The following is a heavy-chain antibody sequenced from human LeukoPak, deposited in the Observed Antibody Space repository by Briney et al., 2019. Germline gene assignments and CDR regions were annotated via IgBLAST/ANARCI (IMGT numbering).Heavy chain of an antibody. CDR3: ARRSYDSAIYYNGWYFDY. J-gene: IGHJ4*02. D-gene: IGHD3-10*01. CDR2: IYYSGST. V-gene: IGHV4-30-4*01. Sequence: PSETLSLTCTVSGGSISSGDYYWSWIRQPPGKGLEWIGYIYYSGSTYYNPSLKSRVTISVDTSKNQFSLKLSSVTAADTAVYYCARRSYDSAIYYNGWYFDYWGQGTQITVSS. CDR1: GGSISSGDYY.